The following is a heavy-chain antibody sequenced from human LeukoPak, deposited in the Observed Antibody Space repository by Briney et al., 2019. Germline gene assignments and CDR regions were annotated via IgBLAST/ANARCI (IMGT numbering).Heavy chain of an antibody. CDR1: GYTFTSYG. CDR2: ISAYNGNT. D-gene: IGHD3-16*01. J-gene: IGHJ4*02. V-gene: IGHV1-18*01. CDR3: ARVSWYDYVWGEKVFDY. Sequence: ASVKVSCKASGYTFTSYGISWVRQAPGQGLEWMGWISAYNGNTNYAQKLQGRVTMTTDTSTSTAYMELRSLRSDDTAVYYCARVSWYDYVWGEKVFDYWGQGTLVTVSS.